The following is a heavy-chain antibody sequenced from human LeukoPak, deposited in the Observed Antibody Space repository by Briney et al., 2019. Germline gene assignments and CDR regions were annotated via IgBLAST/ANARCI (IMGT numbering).Heavy chain of an antibody. V-gene: IGHV3-7*01. J-gene: IGHJ6*03. Sequence: GGSLRLSCAASGFTFSTYWMSWVRQAPGKGLEWVANIKQDGSEKYYVDSVKGRFTISRDNAKNSLYLQMNSLRAEDTAVYYCARDAAVQQLGYYYYYMDVWGKGTTVTVSS. D-gene: IGHD6-13*01. CDR1: GFTFSTYW. CDR2: IKQDGSEK. CDR3: ARDAAVQQLGYYYYYMDV.